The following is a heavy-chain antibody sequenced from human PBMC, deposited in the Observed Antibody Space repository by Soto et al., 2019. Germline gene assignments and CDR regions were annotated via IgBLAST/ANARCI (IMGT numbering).Heavy chain of an antibody. J-gene: IGHJ3*02. Sequence: GESLKISCKGSGYIFTNYWITWVRQMPGKGLEWMGKIDPTDSYTNYSPSFRGHVTISADKSISTAYLQWSSLKASDTAMYYCARQARYYYDSSGYYPNPHDAFAIWGQGTMVTVSS. V-gene: IGHV5-10-1*01. D-gene: IGHD3-22*01. CDR1: GYIFTNYW. CDR2: IDPTDSYT. CDR3: ARQARYYYDSSGYYPNPHDAFAI.